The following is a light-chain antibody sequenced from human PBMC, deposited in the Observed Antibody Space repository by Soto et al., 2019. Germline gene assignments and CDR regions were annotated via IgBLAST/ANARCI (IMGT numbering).Light chain of an antibody. Sequence: EIVLTQSPATLSLSPGERATLSCRASQSVSSYLAWYQQKPGQAPRLLIYDASNRATGIPARFSGSASGTDFTLTISSLEPEDFAVYYCQQHSKHTFGQGTRLEIK. J-gene: IGKJ5*01. CDR3: QQHSKHT. CDR1: QSVSSY. V-gene: IGKV3-11*01. CDR2: DAS.